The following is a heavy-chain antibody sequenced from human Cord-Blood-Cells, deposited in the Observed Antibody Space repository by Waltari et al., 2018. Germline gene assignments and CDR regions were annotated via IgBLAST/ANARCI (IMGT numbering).Heavy chain of an antibody. CDR1: VGPISSSSYY. CDR3: ARLAGASLAAG. Sequence: QLQLQESGPGLVKPSETLSPTCTVPVGPISSSSYYWGWIRQPPGKGLEWIGSIYYSGSTYYNPSLKSRVTISVDTSKNQFSLKLSSVTAADTAVYYCARLAGASLAAGWGQGTLVTVSS. J-gene: IGHJ4*02. D-gene: IGHD6-19*01. V-gene: IGHV4-39*01. CDR2: IYYSGST.